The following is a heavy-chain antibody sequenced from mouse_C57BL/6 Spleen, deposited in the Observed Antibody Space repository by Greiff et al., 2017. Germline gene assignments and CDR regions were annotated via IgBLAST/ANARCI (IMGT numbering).Heavy chain of an antibody. V-gene: IGHV1-42*01. CDR1: GYSFTGYY. D-gene: IGHD2-5*01. CDR2: INPSTGGT. CDR3: ARLYSNYLYAMDY. Sequence: EVQLVESGPELVKPGASVKISCKASGYSFTGYYMNWVKQSPEKSLEWIGEINPSTGGTTYNQKFKAKATLTVDKSSSTAYMQLKSLTSEDSAVYYCARLYSNYLYAMDYWGQGTSVTVSS. J-gene: IGHJ4*01.